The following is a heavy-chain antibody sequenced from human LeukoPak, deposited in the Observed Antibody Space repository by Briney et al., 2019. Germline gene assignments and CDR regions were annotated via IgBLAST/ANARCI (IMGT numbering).Heavy chain of an antibody. CDR3: ARVLTVTNAPIDY. V-gene: IGHV3-74*01. CDR2: INSDGSST. CDR1: GCTFSSYW. J-gene: IGHJ4*02. D-gene: IGHD4-17*01. Sequence: GGSLRLSCAASGCTFSSYWMHWVRQAPGEGLVWVSRINSDGSSTNYADPVKGRFTISRDNAKNTLYLQMNSLRAEDTAVYYCARVLTVTNAPIDYWGQGTLVTVSS.